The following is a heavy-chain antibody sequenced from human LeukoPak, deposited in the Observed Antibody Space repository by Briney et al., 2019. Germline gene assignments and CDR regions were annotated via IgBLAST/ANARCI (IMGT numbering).Heavy chain of an antibody. Sequence: SVKVSCKASGGTFSSYAISWVRQAPGQGLEWMGGIIPIFGTANYAHKFQGRVTITADESTSTAYMELSSLRSEDTAVYYCAREGKGVYGSGRATEVFRFDPWGQGTLVTVSS. CDR1: GGTFSSYA. D-gene: IGHD3-10*01. CDR2: IIPIFGTA. J-gene: IGHJ5*02. V-gene: IGHV1-69*13. CDR3: AREGKGVYGSGRATEVFRFDP.